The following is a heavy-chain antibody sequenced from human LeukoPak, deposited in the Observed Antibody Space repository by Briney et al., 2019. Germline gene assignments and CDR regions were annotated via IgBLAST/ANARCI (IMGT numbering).Heavy chain of an antibody. CDR3: ARGDYGGWAEYFLH. D-gene: IGHD4-23*01. J-gene: IGHJ1*01. V-gene: IGHV1-69*13. CDR1: GGTFSTYS. Sequence: SVKVSGKASGGTFSTYSINWVRQAPGQGLEWMGGIIPMFGATNHALSFQGRVTFTADESTSTAYMELSSLRSEDTAVYYCARGDYGGWAEYFLHWGQGTLVIVSS. CDR2: IIPMFGAT.